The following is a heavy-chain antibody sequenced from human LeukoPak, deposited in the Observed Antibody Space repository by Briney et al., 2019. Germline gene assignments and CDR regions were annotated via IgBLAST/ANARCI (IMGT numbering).Heavy chain of an antibody. Sequence: PSETLSLTCAVYGGSFSGYYWSWIRQPPGKGLEWIGEINHSGSTNYNPSLKSRVTISVDTSKNQFSLELSSVTAADTAVYYCARFSGYYYGMDVWGQGTTVIVSS. CDR2: INHSGST. CDR3: ARFSGYYYGMDV. J-gene: IGHJ6*02. D-gene: IGHD3-22*01. V-gene: IGHV4-34*01. CDR1: GGSFSGYY.